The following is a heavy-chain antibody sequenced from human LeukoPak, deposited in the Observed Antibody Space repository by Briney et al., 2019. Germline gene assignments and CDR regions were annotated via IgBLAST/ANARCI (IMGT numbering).Heavy chain of an antibody. D-gene: IGHD3-3*01. Sequence: GGSLRLSCAASGFTFNTFWMSWVRQAPGKGLEWVANINQDGGDQYYVDSVKGRFTISRDNARNSLYLQMSSLRPEDTAVYYCARGKRLRFLDPYYSYWGQGTLVTVSS. V-gene: IGHV3-7*03. J-gene: IGHJ4*02. CDR2: INQDGGDQ. CDR3: ARGKRLRFLDPYYSY. CDR1: GFTFNTFW.